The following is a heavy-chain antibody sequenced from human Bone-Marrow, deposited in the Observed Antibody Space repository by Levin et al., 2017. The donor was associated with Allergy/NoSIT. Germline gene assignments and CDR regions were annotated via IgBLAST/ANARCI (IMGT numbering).Heavy chain of an antibody. Sequence: GESLKISCAASGFTFSSYWMHWVRQAPGKGLVWVSRINSDGSDTSYADSVKGRFTISRDTAKNTLYLQMNSLRAEDTAVYYCARGLQSVTNYKGYYYYYYMDVWGKGTTVTVSS. V-gene: IGHV3-74*01. CDR3: ARGLQSVTNYKGYYYYYYMDV. CDR2: INSDGSDT. CDR1: GFTFSSYW. D-gene: IGHD4-17*01. J-gene: IGHJ6*03.